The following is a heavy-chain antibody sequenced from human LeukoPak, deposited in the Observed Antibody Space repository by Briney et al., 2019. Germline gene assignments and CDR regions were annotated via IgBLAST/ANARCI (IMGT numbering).Heavy chain of an antibody. J-gene: IGHJ6*02. CDR1: GYTFTGYY. V-gene: IGHV1-2*02. CDR2: INPNCGGT. D-gene: IGHD1-14*01. CDR3: ASAEYVDYYYYGMDV. Sequence: GASVKVSCKASGYTFTGYYMHWVRQAPGQGLEWMGWINPNCGGTNYAQKFQGRVTMTRDTSISTAYMELSRLRSDDTAVYYCASAEYVDYYYYGMDVWGQGTTVTVSS.